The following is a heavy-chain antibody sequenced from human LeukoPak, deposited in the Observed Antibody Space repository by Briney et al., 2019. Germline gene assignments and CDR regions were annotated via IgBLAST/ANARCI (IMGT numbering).Heavy chain of an antibody. CDR1: GYTFSSFY. D-gene: IGHD3-10*01. J-gene: IGHJ4*02. CDR2: ITPNTGDT. CDR3: ARSRNYYRVYFDN. V-gene: IGHV1-46*01. Sequence: ASVKVSCKASGYTFSSFYLHWVRQAPGQGLEWMGIITPNTGDTTYAPKFQDRLIMTRDRSTNTVYMELHSLRSEDTAVYYCARSRNYYRVYFDNWGQGTLVPVSS.